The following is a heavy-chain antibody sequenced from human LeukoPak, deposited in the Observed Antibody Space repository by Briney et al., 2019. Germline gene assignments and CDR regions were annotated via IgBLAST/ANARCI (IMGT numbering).Heavy chain of an antibody. CDR3: ARAKIEMERRRYYYYYMDV. J-gene: IGHJ6*03. Sequence: GASVKVSCKASGYTFTGYYIHWVRQAPGQGPEYMGWINPNSGDTKSAQKFRGRVTMTRDTSISTAYMEVRRLRSDDTAVYYCARAKIEMERRRYYYYYMDVWGKGTTVTISS. CDR2: INPNSGDT. CDR1: GYTFTGYY. D-gene: IGHD1-1*01. V-gene: IGHV1-2*02.